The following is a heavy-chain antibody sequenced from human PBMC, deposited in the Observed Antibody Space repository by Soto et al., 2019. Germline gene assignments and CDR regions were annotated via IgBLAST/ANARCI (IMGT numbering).Heavy chain of an antibody. CDR2: ISSSSSTI. CDR3: ARAPTPTYYYDSSGYLPNNWFDP. D-gene: IGHD3-22*01. Sequence: GGSLRLSCAASGFTFSSYSMNWVRQAPGKGLEWVSYISSSSSTIYYADSVKGRFTISRDNAKNSLYLQMNSLRAEDTAVYYCARAPTPTYYYDSSGYLPNNWFDPWGQGTLVTVSS. V-gene: IGHV3-48*01. CDR1: GFTFSSYS. J-gene: IGHJ5*02.